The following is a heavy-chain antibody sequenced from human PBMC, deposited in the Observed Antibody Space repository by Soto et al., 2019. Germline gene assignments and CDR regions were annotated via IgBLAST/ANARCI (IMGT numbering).Heavy chain of an antibody. V-gene: IGHV3-30*18. CDR1: GFTFSSYG. J-gene: IGHJ4*02. CDR3: AKAPLASSGYYRDYFDY. Sequence: GGFLRLSCAASGFTFSSYGMHWVRQAPGKGLEWVAVISYDGSNKYYADSVKGRFTISRDNSKNTLYLQMNSLRAEDTAVYYCAKAPLASSGYYRDYFDYWGQGTLVTVSS. CDR2: ISYDGSNK. D-gene: IGHD3-22*01.